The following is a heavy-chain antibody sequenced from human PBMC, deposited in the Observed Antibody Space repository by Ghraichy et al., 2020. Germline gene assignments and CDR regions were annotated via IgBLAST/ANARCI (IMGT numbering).Heavy chain of an antibody. CDR3: ARAGVDYGESYFDY. D-gene: IGHD4-17*01. CDR2: IYYSGST. Sequence: SETLSLTCTASGGSISSYYWSWIRQPPGKGLEWIGYIYYSGSTNYNPSLKSRVTISVDTSKNQFSLKLNSVTAADTAVYYCARAGVDYGESYFDYWGQGTLVTVSS. J-gene: IGHJ4*02. V-gene: IGHV4-59*01. CDR1: GGSISSYY.